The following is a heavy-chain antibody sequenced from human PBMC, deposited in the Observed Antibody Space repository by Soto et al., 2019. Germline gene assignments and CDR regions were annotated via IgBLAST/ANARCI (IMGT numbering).Heavy chain of an antibody. D-gene: IGHD1-26*01. V-gene: IGHV1-18*01. CDR3: ARDRAYSGSYWDYYYYYXMDV. Sequence: ASVKVSCKASGYTFTSYGISWVRQAPGQGLEWMGWISAYNGNTNYAQKLQGRVTMTTDTSTSTAYMELRSLRSDDTAVYYCARDRAYSGSYWDYYYYYXMDVWGQGTTVTVSS. J-gene: IGHJ6*02. CDR2: ISAYNGNT. CDR1: GYTFTSYG.